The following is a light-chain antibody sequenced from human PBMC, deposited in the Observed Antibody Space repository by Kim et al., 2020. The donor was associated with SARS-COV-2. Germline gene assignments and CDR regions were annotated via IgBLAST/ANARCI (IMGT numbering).Light chain of an antibody. CDR3: QKYISAPWT. V-gene: IGKV1-27*01. CDR2: AAS. Sequence: ASVGDRVTTTCRASQDIANTLAWYQQKPGKVPKVLIYAASTLQSGVPSRVSGGGSGTEFTLTIGSLQTEDVATHYCQKYISAPWTFGPGTKVDIK. CDR1: QDIANT. J-gene: IGKJ1*01.